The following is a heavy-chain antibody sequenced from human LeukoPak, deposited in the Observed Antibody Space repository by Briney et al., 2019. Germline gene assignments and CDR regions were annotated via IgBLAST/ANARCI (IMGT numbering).Heavy chain of an antibody. CDR2: ISYSGGTK. J-gene: IGHJ4*02. D-gene: IGHD6-19*01. CDR3: AKDTGQWPIRTFDY. CDR1: GFTFSSYA. Sequence: GGSLRLSCAASGFTFSSYAMTWVRQAPGKGLEWVSGISYSGGTKYYADSVKGRFTISGDNSKNTLYLQMSSLRAEDTAVYYCAKDTGQWPIRTFDYWGRGTLVTVSS. V-gene: IGHV3-23*01.